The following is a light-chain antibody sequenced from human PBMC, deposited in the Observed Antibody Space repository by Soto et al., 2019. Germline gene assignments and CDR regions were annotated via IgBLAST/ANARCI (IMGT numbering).Light chain of an antibody. CDR1: QRVSSSY. CDR3: QQYGSSLRT. Sequence: EIVLTQSPGTLSLSPGERATISCRASQRVSSSYLAWYQQKPGQAPWLLIYGASSRATGIPDRLSGSGSGTDSPLSISRLEPEDFALYYCQQYGSSLRTFGQGTNV. CDR2: GAS. V-gene: IGKV3-20*01. J-gene: IGKJ1*01.